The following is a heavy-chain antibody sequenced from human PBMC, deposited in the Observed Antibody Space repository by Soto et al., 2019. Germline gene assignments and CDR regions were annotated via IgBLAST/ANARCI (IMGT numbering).Heavy chain of an antibody. CDR2: IKHDGNEK. Sequence: EVQVVDSGGGLVQPGGSLRLSCAASGFIFTSYWMSWVRQAPGKGLEWVASIKHDGNEKYYVDPVKGRFTISRDNAKNSVYLQMNSLRVEDTAVYYCARVRYYDRNFDYWGQGTLVTVSS. J-gene: IGHJ4*02. CDR3: ARVRYYDRNFDY. V-gene: IGHV3-7*05. D-gene: IGHD3-16*01. CDR1: GFIFTSYW.